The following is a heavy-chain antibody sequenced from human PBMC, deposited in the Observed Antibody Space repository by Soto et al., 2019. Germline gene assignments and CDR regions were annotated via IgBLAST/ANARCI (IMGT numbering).Heavy chain of an antibody. CDR1: GGSVSSGSYD. D-gene: IGHD6-19*01. J-gene: IGHJ5*02. Sequence: SETLPLTCTVSGGSVSSGSYDWGWIRQPPGKGLEWIGYIYHSGSTNYNPSLKSRVTISVDTSKNQFSLSLTSVTAADTAVYYCARLSVAWFDPWGQGTLVTVSS. CDR2: IYHSGST. CDR3: ARLSVAWFDP. V-gene: IGHV4-61*01.